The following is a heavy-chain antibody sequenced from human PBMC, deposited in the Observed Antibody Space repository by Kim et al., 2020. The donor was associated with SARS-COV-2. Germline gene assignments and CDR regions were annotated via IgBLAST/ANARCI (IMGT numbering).Heavy chain of an antibody. J-gene: IGHJ2*01. CDR2: INPNSGGT. Sequence: ASVKVSCKASGYTFTGYYMHWVRQAPGQGLEWMGRINPNSGGTNYAQKFQGRVTMTRDTSISTAYMELSRLRSDDTVVYYCARDRGSSRRGDWYFDLWGRGTLVTVSS. D-gene: IGHD6-13*01. CDR3: ARDRGSSRRGDWYFDL. CDR1: GYTFTGYY. V-gene: IGHV1-2*05.